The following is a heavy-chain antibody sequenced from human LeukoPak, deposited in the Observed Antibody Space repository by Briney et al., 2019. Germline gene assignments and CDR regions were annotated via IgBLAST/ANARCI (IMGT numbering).Heavy chain of an antibody. J-gene: IGHJ3*02. D-gene: IGHD5-18*01. Sequence: SQTLSLTCAISGDSVSSNSAAWNWIRQSPSRGLEWLGRIYYRSKWYNDYAVSVKSRITINPDTSKNQFSLQLNSVTPEDTAVYYCARADTAMVSGHDAFDIWGQGTMVTVSS. V-gene: IGHV6-1*01. CDR1: GDSVSSNSAA. CDR2: IYYRSKWYN. CDR3: ARADTAMVSGHDAFDI.